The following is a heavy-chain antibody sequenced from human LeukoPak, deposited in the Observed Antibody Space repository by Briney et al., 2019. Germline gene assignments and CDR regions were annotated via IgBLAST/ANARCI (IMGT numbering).Heavy chain of an antibody. CDR3: ARDATRGGDFDK. CDR1: GFTFSSYW. J-gene: IGHJ4*02. CDR2: IKGDERST. Sequence: PGGSLRLSCAASGFTFSSYWLHWVRQAPGKGLVWVSRIKGDERSTNYADSVKGRFTISRDNAKNTVYLEMNSLRAEDTAVYYCARDATRGGDFDKWGQGILVTVSS. V-gene: IGHV3-74*01. D-gene: IGHD3-16*01.